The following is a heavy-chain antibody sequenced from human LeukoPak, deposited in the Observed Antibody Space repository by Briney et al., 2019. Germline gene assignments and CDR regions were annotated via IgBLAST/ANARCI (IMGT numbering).Heavy chain of an antibody. CDR2: INHSGST. J-gene: IGHJ4*02. V-gene: IGHV4-34*01. CDR1: GGSFSGYY. D-gene: IGHD6-13*01. Sequence: SETLSLTCAVYGGSFSGYYWSWIRQPPRKGLEWIGEINHSGSTNYNPSLKSRVTISVDTSKNQFSLKLSSVTAADTAVYYCARGDIAAAGPYFDYWGQGTLVTVSS. CDR3: ARGDIAAAGPYFDY.